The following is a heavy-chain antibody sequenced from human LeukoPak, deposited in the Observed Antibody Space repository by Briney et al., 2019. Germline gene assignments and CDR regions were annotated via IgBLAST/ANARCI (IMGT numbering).Heavy chain of an antibody. Sequence: ASVKVSCKASGYTFTSYGISWVRQVPGQGLEWMGWISAYNGNTNYAQKLQGRVTMTTDTSTSTAYMELRSLRSDDTAVYYCARGRITMVRGVIVHDYFDYWGQGTLVTVSS. J-gene: IGHJ4*02. V-gene: IGHV1-18*01. CDR1: GYTFTSYG. CDR3: ARGRITMVRGVIVHDYFDY. D-gene: IGHD3-10*01. CDR2: ISAYNGNT.